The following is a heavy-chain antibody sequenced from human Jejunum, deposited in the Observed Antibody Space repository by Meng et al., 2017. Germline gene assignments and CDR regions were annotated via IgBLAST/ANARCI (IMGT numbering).Heavy chain of an antibody. V-gene: IGHV3-74*01. D-gene: IGHD4-23*01. J-gene: IGHJ4*02. CDR1: GFTFSSYW. Sequence: GGSLRLSCAASGFTFSSYWMHWVRQAPGKGLVWVSRLNGDGSSTSYADSVKGRFTISRDNAKNTLYLQMNSLRAEDTAVYYCARALNDDDGTTFWGQGTLVTVSS. CDR3: ARALNDDDGTTF. CDR2: LNGDGSST.